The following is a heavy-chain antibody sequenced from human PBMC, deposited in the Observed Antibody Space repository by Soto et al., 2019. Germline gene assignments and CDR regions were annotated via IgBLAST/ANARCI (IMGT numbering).Heavy chain of an antibody. CDR2: IIPIFGTA. CDR3: ARDPTYSSSSRVDGGY. CDR1: CGTFSSYA. Sequence: SGNVSSKDTCGTFSSYAISWVRQAPVQGLEWMGGIIPIFGTANYAQKFQGRVTITADESTSTAYMELSSLRSEDTAVYYCARDPTYSSSSRVDGGYWGHGTLVTVSS. J-gene: IGHJ4*01. V-gene: IGHV1-69*13. D-gene: IGHD6-13*01.